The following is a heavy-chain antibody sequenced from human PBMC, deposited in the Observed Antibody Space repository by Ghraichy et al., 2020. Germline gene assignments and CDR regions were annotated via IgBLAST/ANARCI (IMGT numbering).Heavy chain of an antibody. Sequence: GESLNISCAASGFIFSDYWMIWVRQAPGKGLEWVANIKRDGSEKSYLDSVEGRFTISRDNAKKSLYLQMNSLRDEDTAIYFCAAGSGWLSDSWGRGTLVTVSS. CDR2: IKRDGSEK. CDR3: AAGSGWLSDS. V-gene: IGHV3-7*03. CDR1: GFIFSDYW. J-gene: IGHJ4*02. D-gene: IGHD6-19*01.